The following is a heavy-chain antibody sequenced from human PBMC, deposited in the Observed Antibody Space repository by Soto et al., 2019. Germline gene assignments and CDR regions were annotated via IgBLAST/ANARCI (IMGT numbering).Heavy chain of an antibody. CDR1: GGSISSFY. CDR3: ARSPSTSSIGTFDI. J-gene: IGHJ3*02. Sequence: PPETLSLTCTVSGGSISSFYWNWIRQSAGKGLEWIGRIYLSGTTTYNPSLQSRVTMSVDTSKNHFSLKLSSLTAADTDVYYCARSPSTSSIGTFDIWGQGTKVT. V-gene: IGHV4-4*07. CDR2: IYLSGTT. D-gene: IGHD6-6*01.